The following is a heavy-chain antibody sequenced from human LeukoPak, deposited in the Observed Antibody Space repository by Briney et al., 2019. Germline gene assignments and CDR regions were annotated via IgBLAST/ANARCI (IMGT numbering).Heavy chain of an antibody. V-gene: IGHV4-59*01. CDR1: GGSISSYY. D-gene: IGHD4-4*01. CDR3: ARAYYSNYWFDP. Sequence: PSEALSFTCTVSGGSISSYYWSWLRQPLGKGLAWIGYIYYSGSTNYNPSLKSRVTISVDTSKNQFSLKLSSVTAADTAVYYCARAYYSNYWFDPWGQGTLVTVSS. CDR2: IYYSGST. J-gene: IGHJ5*02.